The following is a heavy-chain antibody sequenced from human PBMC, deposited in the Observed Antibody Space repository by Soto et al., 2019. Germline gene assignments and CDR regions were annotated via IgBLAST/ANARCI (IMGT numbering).Heavy chain of an antibody. J-gene: IGHJ4*02. Sequence: SETLSLTCTVSGGSISSSSYYWGWIRQPPGKGLEWIGSIYYSGSTYYNPSLKSRVTISVDTSKNQFSLKLSSVTAADTAVYYCASSGWWYFDYWGQRSLVTVSS. CDR1: GGSISSSSYY. CDR3: ASSGWWYFDY. D-gene: IGHD6-19*01. CDR2: IYYSGST. V-gene: IGHV4-39*01.